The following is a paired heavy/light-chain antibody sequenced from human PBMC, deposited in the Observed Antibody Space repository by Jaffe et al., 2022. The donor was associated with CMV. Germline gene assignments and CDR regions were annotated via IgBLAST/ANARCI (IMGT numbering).Light chain of an antibody. V-gene: IGLV1-47*01. CDR2: KNN. CDR3: ATWDDSLSASVI. CDR1: SSNIGSNS. Sequence: QSVLTQPPSASGTPGQRVTISCSGSSSNIGSNSVYWYQQLPGTAPKLLIYKNNQRPSGVPDRFSGSKSGTSASLAISGLRSEDEADYYCATWDDSLSASVIFGGGTKLTVL. J-gene: IGLJ2*01.
Heavy chain of an antibody. Sequence: QLQLQESGPGLVKPSETLSLTCTVSGGSISSSSYYWGWIRQPPGKGLEWIGTIYYPGSTYYNPSLKSRITISVDTSKKQLSLNLSSVTAADTAVYYCARLPLDCSTSNCYWGGWIDPWGQGTLVTVSS. CDR1: GGSISSSSYY. CDR3: ARLPLDCSTSNCYWGGWIDP. D-gene: IGHD2-2*01. V-gene: IGHV4-39*01. J-gene: IGHJ5*02. CDR2: IYYPGST.